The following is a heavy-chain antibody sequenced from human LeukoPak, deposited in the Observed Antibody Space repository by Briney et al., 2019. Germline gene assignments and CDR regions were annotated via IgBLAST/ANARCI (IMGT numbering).Heavy chain of an antibody. V-gene: IGHV3-33*03. CDR1: GITFRNYG. CDR2: IWYDGSKK. CDR3: ASVNYGSGSYYPDY. D-gene: IGHD3-10*01. J-gene: IGHJ4*02. Sequence: PGGSLRLSCAASGITFRNYGMHWVRQAPGKGLEWVAVIWYDGSKKYYADSVKGRFTISRDNSRNTLYLQMNSLRAEDTAVYYCASVNYGSGSYYPDYWGQGTPVTVSS.